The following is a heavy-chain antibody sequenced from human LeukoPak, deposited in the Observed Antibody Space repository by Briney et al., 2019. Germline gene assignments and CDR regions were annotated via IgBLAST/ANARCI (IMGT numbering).Heavy chain of an antibody. D-gene: IGHD5-18*01. CDR2: ISSSSSYI. CDR1: GFTFSSYA. CDR3: ARPDTAMVRGYYFDY. J-gene: IGHJ4*02. V-gene: IGHV3-21*01. Sequence: GTSLRLSCAASGFTFSSYAMRWVRQAPGKGLEWVSSISSSSSYIYCADSVKGRFTISRDNAKNSLYLQMNSLRAEDTAVYYCARPDTAMVRGYYFDYWGQGTLVTVSS.